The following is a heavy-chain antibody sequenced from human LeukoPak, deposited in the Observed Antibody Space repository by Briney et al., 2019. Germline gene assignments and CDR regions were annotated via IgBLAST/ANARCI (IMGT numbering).Heavy chain of an antibody. CDR3: AKGLDGGYSYGIGDY. J-gene: IGHJ4*02. V-gene: IGHV3-30*18. Sequence: GGSLRLSCAASGFTFSSYVMHWVRQAPGKGLEWVAVISYDGSNKYYADSVKGRFTISRDNSKNTLYLQMNSLRAEDTAVYYCAKGLDGGYSYGIGDYWGQGTLVTVSS. CDR2: ISYDGSNK. D-gene: IGHD5-18*01. CDR1: GFTFSSYV.